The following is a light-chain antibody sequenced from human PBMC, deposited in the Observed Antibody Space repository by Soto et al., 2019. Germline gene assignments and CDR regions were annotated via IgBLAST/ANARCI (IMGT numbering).Light chain of an antibody. CDR2: GAS. V-gene: IGKV3-20*01. CDR3: QQYDTSYPLYT. J-gene: IGKJ2*01. CDR1: QPVTSRF. Sequence: EIVLKQSPGTLSLSPGERATLSCRASQPVTSRFFAWYQQKPGQAPRLLIYGASNRATGIPDRFSGSGSGTDSTLTISSLEPEDFAVYFCQQYDTSYPLYTFGQGTKLEI.